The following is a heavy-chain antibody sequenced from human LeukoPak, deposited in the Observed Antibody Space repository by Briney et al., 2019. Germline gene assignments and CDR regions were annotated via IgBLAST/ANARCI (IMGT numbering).Heavy chain of an antibody. J-gene: IGHJ4*02. V-gene: IGHV6-1*01. D-gene: IGHD6-19*01. CDR1: GDSVSSNSAA. Sequence: PSRTLSLTCVISGDSVSSNSAAWHWIRQSPSGGLEWLGRTYYRYKWYNSYAVSVKSRITINPDTSKNQFSLQLNSVTPEDTAVYYCARGHSGYLEYWGQGTLVTVSS. CDR2: TYYRYKWYN. CDR3: ARGHSGYLEY.